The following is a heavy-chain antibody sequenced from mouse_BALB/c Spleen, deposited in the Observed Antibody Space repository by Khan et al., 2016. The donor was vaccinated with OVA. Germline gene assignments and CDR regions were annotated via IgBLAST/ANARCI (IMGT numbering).Heavy chain of an antibody. V-gene: IGHV1-80*01. Sequence: QVQLKESGAELVRPGSSVKISCKASGYAFSSYWMNWVKQRPGQGLEWIGQIYPGDGATKYNGKFKGKVTLTADKSSSTAYMQLSSLTSEDSAVYFCSRSGYDYFAYWGQGTLVTVSA. CDR2: IYPGDGAT. CDR3: SRSGYDYFAY. D-gene: IGHD2-14*01. J-gene: IGHJ3*01. CDR1: GYAFSSYW.